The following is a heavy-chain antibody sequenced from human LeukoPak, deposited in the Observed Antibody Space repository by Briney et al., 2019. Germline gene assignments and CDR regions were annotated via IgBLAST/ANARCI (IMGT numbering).Heavy chain of an antibody. V-gene: IGHV4-61*01. CDR3: ARGGSPFFNYDFWSGYYFDFDY. CDR1: GGSVSSGSYY. J-gene: IGHJ4*02. Sequence: SETLSLTCTVSGGSVSSGSYYWSWIRQPPGKGLEWTGYIYYSGSTNYNPSLKSRVTISVDTSKNQFSLKLSSVTAADTAVYYCARGGSPFFNYDFWSGYYFDFDYWGQGTLVTVSS. D-gene: IGHD3-3*01. CDR2: IYYSGST.